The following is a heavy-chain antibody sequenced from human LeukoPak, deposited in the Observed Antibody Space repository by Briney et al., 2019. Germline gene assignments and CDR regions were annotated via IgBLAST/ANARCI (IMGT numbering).Heavy chain of an antibody. CDR2: ISWNSGSI. V-gene: IGHV3-9*01. CDR3: AKALYGMDV. J-gene: IGHJ6*02. CDR1: GFTFSSYW. Sequence: GGSLRLSCAASGFTFSSYWTNWVRQAPGKGLEWVSGISWNSGSIGYADSVKGRFTISRDNAKNSLYLQMNSLRAEDTALYYCAKALYGMDVWGQGTTVTVSS.